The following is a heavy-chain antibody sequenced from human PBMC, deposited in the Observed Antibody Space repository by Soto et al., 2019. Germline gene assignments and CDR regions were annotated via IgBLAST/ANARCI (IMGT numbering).Heavy chain of an antibody. CDR1: GFTFRSYW. Sequence: EVQLVESGGGLVQPGGSLRLSCAASGFTFRSYWMSWVRQAPGKGLEWVASIKQDGSDKYYVESVKGRFTISRDNAENSVDLLMNTLRAADTAVYYCARDKTVYDFFGSDDAFDIWGQGTMVPVSS. J-gene: IGHJ3*02. CDR3: ARDKTVYDFFGSDDAFDI. V-gene: IGHV3-7*05. CDR2: IKQDGSDK. D-gene: IGHD3-3*01.